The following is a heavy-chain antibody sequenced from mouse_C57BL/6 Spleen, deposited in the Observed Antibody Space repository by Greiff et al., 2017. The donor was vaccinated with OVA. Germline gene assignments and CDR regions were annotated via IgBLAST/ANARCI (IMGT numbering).Heavy chain of an antibody. V-gene: IGHV1-42*01. CDR1: GYSFTGYY. Sequence: EVQVVESGPELVKPGASVKISCKASGYSFTGYYMNWVKQSPEKSLEWIGEINPSTGGTTYNQKFKAKATLTVDKSSSTAYMQLKSLTSEDSAVYYCARERPRGNYAMDYWGQGTSVTVSS. CDR3: ARERPRGNYAMDY. J-gene: IGHJ4*01. CDR2: INPSTGGT.